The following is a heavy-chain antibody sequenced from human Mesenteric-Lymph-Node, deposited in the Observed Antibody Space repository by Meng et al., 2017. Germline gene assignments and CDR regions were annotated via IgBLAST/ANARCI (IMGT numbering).Heavy chain of an antibody. Sequence: QVQLQESGPGLVKPSQTLSLTCTVSGGSISSGEYFWSWIRQPPGKGLEWIGYMDYRGSTFYNPSLKSRVTISVDTSKNQFSLKLSSVTAADTAVYYCASFPPPGKQWLVTDYWGQGTLVTVSS. V-gene: IGHV4-30-4*01. CDR1: GGSISSGEYF. CDR2: MDYRGST. J-gene: IGHJ4*02. CDR3: ASFPPPGKQWLVTDY. D-gene: IGHD6-19*01.